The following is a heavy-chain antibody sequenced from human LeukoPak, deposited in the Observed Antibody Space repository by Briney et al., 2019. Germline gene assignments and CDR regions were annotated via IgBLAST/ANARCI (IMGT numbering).Heavy chain of an antibody. D-gene: IGHD2-2*01. CDR2: IYPGDSDT. CDR1: GYSFTSYW. Sequence: GESLKISCKGSGYSFTSYWIGWVRQMPGKGLEWMGIIYPGDSDTRYSPSFQGQVTISADKSISTAYLQWSSLKASDTAMYYCARRYCSSTSCYGGNWFDPWGQGTLVTVSS. V-gene: IGHV5-51*01. CDR3: ARRYCSSTSCYGGNWFDP. J-gene: IGHJ5*02.